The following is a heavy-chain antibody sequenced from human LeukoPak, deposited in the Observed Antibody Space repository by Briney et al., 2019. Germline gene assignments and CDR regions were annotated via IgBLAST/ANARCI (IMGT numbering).Heavy chain of an antibody. CDR3: ARQGYYYYYGMDV. CDR2: IYYSGST. J-gene: IGHJ6*02. Sequence: PSETLSLTCTVSGGSISSYYWSWIRQPPGKGLEWIGYIYYSGSTNYNPSLRSRVTISVDTSKNHFSLKLSPVTAADTAVYYCARQGYYYYYGMDVWGQGTTVTVSS. CDR1: GGSISSYY. V-gene: IGHV4-59*08.